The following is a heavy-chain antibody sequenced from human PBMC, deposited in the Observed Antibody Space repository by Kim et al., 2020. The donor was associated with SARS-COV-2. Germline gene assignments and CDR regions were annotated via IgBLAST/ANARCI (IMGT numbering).Heavy chain of an antibody. CDR1: GFTFSSAW. Sequence: GGSLRLSCAASGFTFSSAWMNWVRQAPVKGLELVGRIKSKASGGITDYAAPVTGRFTISRDDSKNTMYLQMTSLKTEDTAVYYCTSDLPDFAGYDFDYWGQGNLVTVSS. CDR2: IKSKASGGIT. CDR3: TSDLPDFAGYDFDY. J-gene: IGHJ4*02. V-gene: IGHV3-15*01. D-gene: IGHD1-1*01.